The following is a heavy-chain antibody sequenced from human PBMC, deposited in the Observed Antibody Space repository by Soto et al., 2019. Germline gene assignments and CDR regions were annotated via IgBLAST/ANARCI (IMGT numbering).Heavy chain of an antibody. CDR2: IYYSGST. V-gene: IGHV4-31*03. Sequence: SETLSLTCTVSGGSISSGGYYWSWIRQHPGKGLEWIGYIYYSGSTYYNPSLKSRVTISVDTSKTQFSLKLSSVTAADTAVDYCARDGLYGDYVGYNWFDPWGQGTLVTVSS. CDR1: GGSISSGGYY. D-gene: IGHD4-17*01. CDR3: ARDGLYGDYVGYNWFDP. J-gene: IGHJ5*02.